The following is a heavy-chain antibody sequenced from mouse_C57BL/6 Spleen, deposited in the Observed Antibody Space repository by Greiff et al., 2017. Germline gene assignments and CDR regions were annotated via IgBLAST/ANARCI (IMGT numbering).Heavy chain of an antibody. D-gene: IGHD3-2*02. CDR2: INPGSGGT. CDR1: GYAFTNYL. J-gene: IGHJ3*01. CDR3: ARRQTAQAAWFAY. Sequence: QVQLQQSRAELVRPGTSVKVSCKASGYAFTNYLIEWVKQRPGQGLEWIGVINPGSGGTNYNEKFKGKATLTADQSSSTAYMQLSSLTSEDSAVYFCARRQTAQAAWFAYWGQGTLVTVSA. V-gene: IGHV1-54*01.